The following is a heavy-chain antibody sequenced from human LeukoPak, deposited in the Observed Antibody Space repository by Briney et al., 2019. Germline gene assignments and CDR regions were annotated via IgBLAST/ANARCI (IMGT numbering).Heavy chain of an antibody. Sequence: GASVKVSCKASGYTFTSYGISWVRQAPGQGLEWMGWISAYNGNTNYAQKFQDRVTMNRDTSITTAYMELSRLTSDDTAIYYCARIMEYYDFTPRGFDIWGQGTMVAVSS. CDR3: ARIMEYYDFTPRGFDI. V-gene: IGHV1-18*01. J-gene: IGHJ3*02. CDR1: GYTFTSYG. D-gene: IGHD3/OR15-3a*01. CDR2: ISAYNGNT.